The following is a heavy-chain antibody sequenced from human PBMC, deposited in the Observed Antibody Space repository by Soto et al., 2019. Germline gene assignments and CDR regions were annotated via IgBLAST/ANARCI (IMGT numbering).Heavy chain of an antibody. CDR2: IRSKAYGGTT. CDR3: TRETDERFGELHYYYGMDV. J-gene: IGHJ6*02. CDR1: GFTFGDYA. D-gene: IGHD3-10*01. Sequence: PGGSLRLSCTASGFTFGDYAMSWFRQAPGKGLEWVGFIRSKAYGGTTEYAASVKGRFTISRDDSKSIAYLQMNSLKTEDTAVYYCTRETDERFGELHYYYGMDVWGQGTTVTVSS. V-gene: IGHV3-49*03.